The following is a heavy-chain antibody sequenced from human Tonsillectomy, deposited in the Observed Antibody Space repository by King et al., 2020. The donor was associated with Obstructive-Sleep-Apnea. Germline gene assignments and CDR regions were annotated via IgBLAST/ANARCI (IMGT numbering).Heavy chain of an antibody. V-gene: IGHV4-34*01. CDR2: ISHSGST. Sequence: QVQLQQWGAGLLKPSETLSLTCAVYGGSFSAYYWSWIRQPPGKGLEWIGEISHSGSTNYNPSLKMLVSISVDTSKKQFSLKLSSVTAADTAVYFCARCPPDGTSSDTPVTDAFDIWGQGTMVTVSS. J-gene: IGHJ3*02. CDR1: GGSFSAYY. CDR3: ARCPPDGTSSDTPVTDAFDI. D-gene: IGHD5-24*01.